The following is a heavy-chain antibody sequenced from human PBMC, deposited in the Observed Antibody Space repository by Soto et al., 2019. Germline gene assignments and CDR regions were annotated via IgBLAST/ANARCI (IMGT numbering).Heavy chain of an antibody. J-gene: IGHJ4*02. D-gene: IGHD3-10*01. CDR3: ARVGGFGATTIDY. V-gene: IGHV4-30-4*01. CDR1: GGSISSGDYY. Sequence: QVQLQESGPGLVKPSQTLSLTCTVSGGSISSGDYYWSWIRQSPGKGLEWIGHIYYSGSTYYNPSLKSRVTISVDTSKNQFSLKLSSVTAADTAVYYCARVGGFGATTIDYWGQGTLVTVSS. CDR2: IYYSGST.